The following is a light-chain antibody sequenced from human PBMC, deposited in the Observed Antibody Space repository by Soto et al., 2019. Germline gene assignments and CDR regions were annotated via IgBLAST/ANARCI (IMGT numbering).Light chain of an antibody. J-gene: IGLJ1*01. CDR2: SNN. CDR3: AAWDDSMNGPV. Sequence: QSVLTQPPSASGTPGQRVTISCSGSSSNIGSNTVNWYQQLPGTAPTLLIYSNNQRPSGVPDRFSGSKSGTSASLAISGHQSEDEADYYCAAWDDSMNGPVFGTGTKVTVL. V-gene: IGLV1-44*01. CDR1: SSNIGSNT.